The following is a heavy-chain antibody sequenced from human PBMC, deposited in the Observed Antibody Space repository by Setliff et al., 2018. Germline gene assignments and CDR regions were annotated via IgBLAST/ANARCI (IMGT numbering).Heavy chain of an antibody. CDR3: ARLSGFLYIDV. CDR2: IYTSWST. J-gene: IGHJ6*03. D-gene: IGHD3-3*01. Sequence: SETLSLTCTVSGGSISNTYYYWSWIRQPAGKGLEWIGHIYTSWSTNYNPSLKRRVTISVDTSKNQFSLKLSSVTAADTAVYYCARLSGFLYIDVWGKGTTVTVSS. V-gene: IGHV4-61*09. CDR1: GGSISNTYYY.